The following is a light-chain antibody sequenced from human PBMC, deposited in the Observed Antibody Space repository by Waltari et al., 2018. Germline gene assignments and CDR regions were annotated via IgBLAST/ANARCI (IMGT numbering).Light chain of an antibody. Sequence: QSALTQPASVSGSPGQSITISCTGSNDDIGVYDHVSWYQQPPGKVPSVIIYEVYYRPSGISNRFSGSKSDNTASLTISGLQAEDEADYYCSSYRNDNTLVFGSGTKVTVL. CDR1: NDDIGVYDH. J-gene: IGLJ1*01. CDR2: EVY. V-gene: IGLV2-14*01. CDR3: SSYRNDNTLV.